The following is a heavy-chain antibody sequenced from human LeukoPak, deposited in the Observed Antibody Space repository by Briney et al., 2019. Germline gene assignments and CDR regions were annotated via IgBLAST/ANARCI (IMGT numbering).Heavy chain of an antibody. CDR1: GYTFTGYY. V-gene: IGHV1-2*02. CDR3: ARDGACSSTSCQNFDY. Sequence: ASVKVSCKASGYTFTGYYIHWVRQTPGQGLECMGWINPNSGDTNYAQKFQGRVTMTRDTSISTAYMELNRLTSGDTAVYYCARDGACSSTSCQNFDYWGQGTLVTVSS. CDR2: INPNSGDT. D-gene: IGHD2-2*01. J-gene: IGHJ4*02.